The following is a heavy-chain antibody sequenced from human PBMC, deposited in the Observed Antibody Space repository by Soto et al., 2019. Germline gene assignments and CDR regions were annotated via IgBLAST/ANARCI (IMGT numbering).Heavy chain of an antibody. J-gene: IGHJ6*02. CDR2: IIPIFGTA. V-gene: IGHV1-69*01. CDR1: GGTFSSYA. Sequence: QVQLVQSGAEVKKPGSSVQVSCKASGGTFSSYAISWVRQAPGQGLEWMGGIIPIFGTANYAQKFQCRVTMTADESTSTAYMELSRLRSEDTAVYYCARGGRYNWNYVNYYYYGMDVWGQGTTVTVSS. CDR3: ARGGRYNWNYVNYYYYGMDV. D-gene: IGHD1-7*01.